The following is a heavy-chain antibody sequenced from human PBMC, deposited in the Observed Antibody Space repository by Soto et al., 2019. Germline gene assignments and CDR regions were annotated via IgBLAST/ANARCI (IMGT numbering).Heavy chain of an antibody. V-gene: IGHV1-18*01. CDR3: ARDLDGSGSYYTDY. J-gene: IGHJ4*02. CDR2: ISAYNGNT. D-gene: IGHD3-10*01. CDR1: GYMFVTYG. Sequence: GASVKVSCKASGYMFVTYGINWVRQAPGQGLEWMGWISAYNGNTKYAQNLQGRVTMTTGASTSTAYMEMRSLRSDDTAVYYCARDLDGSGSYYTDYWGPGTLVTVSS.